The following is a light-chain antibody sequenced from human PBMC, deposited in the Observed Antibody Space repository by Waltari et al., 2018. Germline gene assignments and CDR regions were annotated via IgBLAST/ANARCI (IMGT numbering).Light chain of an antibody. CDR2: EVN. CDR1: SSDVGTYIL. Sequence: QSALTQPASVSGSLGQSITISCTGTSSDVGTYILVSWYQQYPGKAPKPMIYEVNKRPSGLSNRFSGSKPGNTASLTISGLQAEDEADYYCCSYAGSHTLVFGGGTELTVL. J-gene: IGLJ3*02. CDR3: CSYAGSHTLV. V-gene: IGLV2-23*02.